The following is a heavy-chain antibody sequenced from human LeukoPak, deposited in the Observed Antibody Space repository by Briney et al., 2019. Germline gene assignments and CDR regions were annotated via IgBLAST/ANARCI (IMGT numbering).Heavy chain of an antibody. CDR2: IYYSGST. Sequence: SETLSLTCTVSGGSISSYYWSWIRQPPGKGLEWIGYIYYSGSTNYNPSLKSRVTISVDTSKNQFSLKLSSVTAADTAVYYCARGIVVVPAAGDAFDIWGQGTMVTVSS. V-gene: IGHV4-59*01. CDR3: ARGIVVVPAAGDAFDI. D-gene: IGHD2-2*01. CDR1: GGSISSYY. J-gene: IGHJ3*02.